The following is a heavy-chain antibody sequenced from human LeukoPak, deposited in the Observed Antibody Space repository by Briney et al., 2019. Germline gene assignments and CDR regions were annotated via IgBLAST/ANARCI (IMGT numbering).Heavy chain of an antibody. V-gene: IGHV1-18*01. D-gene: IGHD3-22*01. J-gene: IGHJ4*02. CDR3: AREGHYYDRSGYYRRIYYFDY. CDR2: ISAYNGNT. Sequence: ASVKVSCKASGYTFTSYGISWVRQAPGQGLEWMGWISAYNGNTNYAQKFQGRVTMTRDMSTSTVYMELSSLRSEDTAVYYCAREGHYYDRSGYYRRIYYFDYWGQGTLVTVSS. CDR1: GYTFTSYG.